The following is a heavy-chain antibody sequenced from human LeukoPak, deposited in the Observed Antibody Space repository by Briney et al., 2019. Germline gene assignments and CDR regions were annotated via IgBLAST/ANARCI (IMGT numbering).Heavy chain of an antibody. J-gene: IGHJ4*02. D-gene: IGHD2-15*01. CDR1: GGSISGYY. V-gene: IGHV4-4*07. Sequence: SETLSLTCTVSGGSISGYYWSWIRQPAGKGLEWIGRIHATGNTIYNPSLMSRVTMSVDTSKNQFSLELKSVTAADTAVYYCARFHNSGGFLYPDDYWGQGTQVTVSS. CDR2: IHATGNT. CDR3: ARFHNSGGFLYPDDY.